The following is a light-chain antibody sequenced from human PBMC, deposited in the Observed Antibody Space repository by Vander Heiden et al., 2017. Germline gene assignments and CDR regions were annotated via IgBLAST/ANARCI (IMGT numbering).Light chain of an antibody. V-gene: IGKV1-5*03. CDR3: QQYNTYWT. Sequence: DIQMSQSPSTLSASVGDRVTNTCRASQSISTDLAWYQRKPGTAPKLLIYKASTLESGVPSRFSGSGSGTEFTLTISSLQPDDIATYYCQQYNTYWTSGQGTKVEIK. CDR2: KAS. J-gene: IGKJ1*01. CDR1: QSISTD.